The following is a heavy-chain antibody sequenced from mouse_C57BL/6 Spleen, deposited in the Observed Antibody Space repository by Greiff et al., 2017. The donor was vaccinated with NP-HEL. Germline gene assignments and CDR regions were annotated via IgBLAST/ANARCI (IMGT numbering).Heavy chain of an antibody. J-gene: IGHJ4*01. Sequence: QVQLQQPGAELVMPGASVKLSCKASGYTFTSYWMHWVKQRPGQGLEWIGEIDPSDSYTNYNQKFKGKSTLTVDKSSSTAYMQLSSLTSEDSAVYYCARWGDRAYAMDYWGQGTSVTVSS. CDR2: IDPSDSYT. CDR1: GYTFTSYW. V-gene: IGHV1-69*01. CDR3: ARWGDRAYAMDY. D-gene: IGHD3-3*01.